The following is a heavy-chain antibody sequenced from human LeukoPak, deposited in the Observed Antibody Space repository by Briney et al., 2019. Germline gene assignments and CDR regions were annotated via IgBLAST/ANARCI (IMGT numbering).Heavy chain of an antibody. CDR2: INPNSGGT. J-gene: IGHJ4*02. V-gene: IGHV1-2*02. CDR3: ARGRRYDILTGDY. CDR1: GYTFTGYY. Sequence: ASVKVSCKASGYTFTGYYMRWVRQAPGQGLEWMGWINPNSGGTNYAQKFQGRVTMTRDTSISTAYMELSRLRSEDTAVYYCARGRRYDILTGDYWGQGTLVTVSS. D-gene: IGHD3-9*01.